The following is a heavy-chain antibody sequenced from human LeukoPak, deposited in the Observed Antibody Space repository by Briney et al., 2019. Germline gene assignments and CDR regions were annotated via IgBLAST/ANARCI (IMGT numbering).Heavy chain of an antibody. CDR2: INHSGST. J-gene: IGHJ4*02. V-gene: IGHV4-34*01. CDR3: ARRIPIAVAGFDY. Sequence: SETLSLTCAVYGGSFSGYYWSWIRQPPGKGLEWLGEINHSGSTNYNPSLKSRVTISVDTSKNQFSLKLSSVTAADTAVYYCARRIPIAVAGFDYWGQGTLVTVSS. CDR1: GGSFSGYY. D-gene: IGHD6-19*01.